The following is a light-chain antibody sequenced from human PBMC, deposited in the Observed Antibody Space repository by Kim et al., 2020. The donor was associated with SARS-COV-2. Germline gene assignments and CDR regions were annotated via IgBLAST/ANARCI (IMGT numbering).Light chain of an antibody. Sequence: ASDKLTCTLSSGHSSYAIAWHQQQPEKGPRYLMKLNSDGSHSKGDGIPDRFSGSSSGAERYLTISSLQSEDEADYYCQTWGTGIWVFGGGTKLTVL. CDR1: SGHSSYA. V-gene: IGLV4-69*01. J-gene: IGLJ3*02. CDR3: QTWGTGIWV. CDR2: LNSDGSH.